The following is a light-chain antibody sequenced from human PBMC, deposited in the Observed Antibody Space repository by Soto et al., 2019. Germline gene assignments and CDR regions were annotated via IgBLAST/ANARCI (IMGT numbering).Light chain of an antibody. CDR2: KAS. J-gene: IGKJ2*01. CDR1: QSVASW. CDR3: QSYAFNRYT. Sequence: DIQMTQSPSTLSASVGDRATITCRASQSVASWLAWYQQKPGQAPNLLIYKASTVESAASSRFSGSGSGTAFFITISSLQPDDSATYYCQSYAFNRYTFGQGTKLEI. V-gene: IGKV1-5*03.